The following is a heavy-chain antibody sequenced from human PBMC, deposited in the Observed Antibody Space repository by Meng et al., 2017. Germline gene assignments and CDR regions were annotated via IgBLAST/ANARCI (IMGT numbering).Heavy chain of an antibody. Sequence: GESLKISCAASGFTFSSYWMSWVRQAPGKGLEWVANIKQDGSEKYYVDSVKDRFTISRDNAKNSLYLQMNSLRAEDTAVYYCARISIAAAGKDAFDIWGQGTMVTFSS. V-gene: IGHV3-7*01. D-gene: IGHD6-13*01. CDR1: GFTFSSYW. CDR2: IKQDGSEK. J-gene: IGHJ3*02. CDR3: ARISIAAAGKDAFDI.